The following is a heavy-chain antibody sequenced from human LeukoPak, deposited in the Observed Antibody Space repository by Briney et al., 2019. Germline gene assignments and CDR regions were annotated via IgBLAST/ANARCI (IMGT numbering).Heavy chain of an antibody. Sequence: ASVTVSCKASGYTFTSYTIHWVRQAPGQRLEWMGWINAGNGNTKYSQEFQDRVTITRDTSASTAYMELSSLRSEDMAVYYCARARYETRIWPKSRYDYYHYMDVWGKGTTVTVSS. CDR2: INAGNGNT. CDR1: GYTFTSYT. D-gene: IGHD3-3*01. V-gene: IGHV1-3*03. J-gene: IGHJ6*03. CDR3: ARARYETRIWPKSRYDYYHYMDV.